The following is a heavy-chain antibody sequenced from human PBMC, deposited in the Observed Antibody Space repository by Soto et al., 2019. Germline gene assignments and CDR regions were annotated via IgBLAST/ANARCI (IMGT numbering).Heavy chain of an antibody. Sequence: QVQLVQSGAEVKKPGSSVKVSCKASGGTFSSYTISWVRQAPGQGLEWMGRIIPILGIANYAQKFQGRVTITEDKSTSTAYMELSSLRSEDTAVYYCASYYGSGSYKAFDIWGQGTMVTVSS. D-gene: IGHD3-10*01. CDR3: ASYYGSGSYKAFDI. V-gene: IGHV1-69*02. J-gene: IGHJ3*02. CDR2: IIPILGIA. CDR1: GGTFSSYT.